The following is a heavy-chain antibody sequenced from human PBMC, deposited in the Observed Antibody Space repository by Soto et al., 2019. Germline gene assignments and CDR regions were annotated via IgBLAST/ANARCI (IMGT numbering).Heavy chain of an antibody. D-gene: IGHD2-15*01. CDR1: GFTFSSYS. CDR2: ISSSSSYI. J-gene: IGHJ5*02. Sequence: XVSLRLSCAASGFTFSSYSMNWVRQAPGKGLEWVSSISSSSSYIYYADSVKGRFTISRDNAKNSLYLQMNSLRAEDTAVYYCARDPYCSGGSCFPDNWFDPWGQGTLVTVSS. V-gene: IGHV3-21*01. CDR3: ARDPYCSGGSCFPDNWFDP.